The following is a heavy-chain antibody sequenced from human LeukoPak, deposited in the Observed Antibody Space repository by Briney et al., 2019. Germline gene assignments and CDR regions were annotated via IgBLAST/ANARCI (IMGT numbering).Heavy chain of an antibody. CDR2: ISSSSSYI. J-gene: IGHJ1*01. V-gene: IGHV3-21*04. CDR1: GFTFSGYG. Sequence: GGSLRLSCSASGFTFSGYGMNWVRQAPGKGLEWVSSISSSSSYIYYADSVKGRFTISRDNAKNSLYLEMNSLRVEDTAVYYCARRGDSRGYYFDWGQGTLVTVSS. CDR3: ARRGDSRGYYFD. D-gene: IGHD3-22*01.